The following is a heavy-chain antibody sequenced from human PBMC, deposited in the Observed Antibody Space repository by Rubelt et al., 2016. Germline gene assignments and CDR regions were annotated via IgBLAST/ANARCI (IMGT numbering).Heavy chain of an antibody. D-gene: IGHD2-8*02. J-gene: IGHJ3*02. CDR3: ARGRSGGPDVFDI. Sequence: GKGLVWVSRITTDGSTSYAASVKGRFTISRDNGKNTLHLQMNSLSAEDTAVYYCARGRSGGPDVFDIWGQGTMVTVSS. CDR2: ITTDGST. V-gene: IGHV3-74*01.